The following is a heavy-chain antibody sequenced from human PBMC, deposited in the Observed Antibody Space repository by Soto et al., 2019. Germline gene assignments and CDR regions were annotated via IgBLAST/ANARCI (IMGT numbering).Heavy chain of an antibody. CDR3: AGEQTTVATWFDP. V-gene: IGHV3-21*01. Sequence: VQLVESGGGLVKPGGSLRLSCAASGFTFSSYSMNWVRQAPGKGLEWVSSISSSSSYIYYADSVKGRFTISRDNAKNSLYLQMNSLRAEDTAVYYCAGEQTTVATWFDPWGQGTLVTVSS. CDR2: ISSSSSYI. D-gene: IGHD4-17*01. J-gene: IGHJ5*02. CDR1: GFTFSSYS.